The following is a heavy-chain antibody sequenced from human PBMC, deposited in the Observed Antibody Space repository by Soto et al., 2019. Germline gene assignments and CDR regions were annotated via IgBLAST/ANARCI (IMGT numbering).Heavy chain of an antibody. J-gene: IGHJ4*02. V-gene: IGHV4-39*01. CDR2: IYYSGST. CDR3: ARQEGGEQWLVGGRLDY. CDR1: GGSISSSSYY. Sequence: PSETLSLTCTVSGGSISSSSYYWVWIRQAPGKGLEWIGSIYYSGSTYYNPSLKSRVTISVDTSKNQFSLKLSSVTAADTAVYYCARQEGGEQWLVGGRLDYWGQGTLVTVS. D-gene: IGHD6-19*01.